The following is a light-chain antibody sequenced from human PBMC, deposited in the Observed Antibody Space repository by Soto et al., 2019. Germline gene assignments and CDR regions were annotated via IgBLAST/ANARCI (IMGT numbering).Light chain of an antibody. CDR1: QSLLHSDGYNY. J-gene: IGKJ4*01. CDR2: LRS. V-gene: IGKV2-28*01. CDR3: MQALQTPLT. Sequence: DIVMTQSPLSLPVTPGEPASISCRSSQSLLHSDGYNYLDWFLQRPGQSPQLLIYLRSILASGVPDRFSGSGSGTDFTLKISRVEAADVGVYYCMQALQTPLTFGGGTKVDIK.